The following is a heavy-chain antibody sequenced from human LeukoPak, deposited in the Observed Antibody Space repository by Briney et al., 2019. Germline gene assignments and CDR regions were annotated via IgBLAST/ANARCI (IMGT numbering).Heavy chain of an antibody. CDR1: GGSISSSNW. J-gene: IGHJ6*02. D-gene: IGHD3-22*01. CDR2: IYHSGST. V-gene: IGHV4-4*02. Sequence: SETLSLTCAVSGGSISSSNWWSWVRQPPGKGLEWIGEIYHSGSTNYNPSLKSRVTISVDKSKNQFSLKLSSVTAADTAVYYCARVGLSAMIVVVTPYGMDVWGQGTTVTVSS. CDR3: ARVGLSAMIVVVTPYGMDV.